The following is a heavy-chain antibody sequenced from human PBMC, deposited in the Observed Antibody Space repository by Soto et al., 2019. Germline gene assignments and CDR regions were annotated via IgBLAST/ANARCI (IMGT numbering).Heavy chain of an antibody. CDR2: IRGDGTVT. D-gene: IGHD2-21*02. Sequence: EVQLVESGGGLVQPGGSLRLSCAASGFTFSSYEMNWVRQAPGKGLVWLSRIRGDGTVTTYADPVKGRFTISRDNAKNTLYLQMNSLRADDTALYFCVKGFCSRPDCDSSWLYPWGQGTLVTVSS. CDR1: GFTFSSYE. J-gene: IGHJ5*02. V-gene: IGHV3-74*02. CDR3: VKGFCSRPDCDSSWLYP.